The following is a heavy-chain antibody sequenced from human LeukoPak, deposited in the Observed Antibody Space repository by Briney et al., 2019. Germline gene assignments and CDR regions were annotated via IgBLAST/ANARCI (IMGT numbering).Heavy chain of an antibody. D-gene: IGHD1-26*01. Sequence: PGGSLRLSCAASGFTFSNNWMTWVRQAPGKGLEWVASVKKDASEKYYVDSVKGRFTISRDNAKNSLYRQMNSLRVEDTAVYYCASEGVVGAAAHFDYWGQGALVTVSS. CDR2: VKKDASEK. V-gene: IGHV3-7*01. J-gene: IGHJ4*02. CDR1: GFTFSNNW. CDR3: ASEGVVGAAAHFDY.